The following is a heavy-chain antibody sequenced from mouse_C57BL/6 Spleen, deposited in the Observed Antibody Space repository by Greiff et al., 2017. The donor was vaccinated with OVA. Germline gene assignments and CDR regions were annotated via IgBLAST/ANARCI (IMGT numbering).Heavy chain of an antibody. J-gene: IGHJ4*01. CDR1: GYTFTDYE. D-gene: IGHD2-3*01. CDR2: IDPETGGT. CDR3: TRHYDGYYRAMDY. Sequence: LVESGAELVRPGASVTLSCKASGYTFTDYEMHWVKQTPVHGLEWIGAIDPETGGTAYNQKFKGKAILTADKSSSTAYMELRSLTSEDSAVYYCTRHYDGYYRAMDYWGQGTSVTVSS. V-gene: IGHV1-15*01.